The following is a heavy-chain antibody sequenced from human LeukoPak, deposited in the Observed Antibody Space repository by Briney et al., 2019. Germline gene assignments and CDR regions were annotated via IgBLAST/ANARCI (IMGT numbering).Heavy chain of an antibody. CDR1: GGTFSSYA. V-gene: IGHV1-69*04. D-gene: IGHD3-3*01. Sequence: ASVKVSCKASGGTFSSYAISWVRQAPGQWLEWMGRIIPILGIANYAQKFQGRVTITADKSTSTAYMELSSLRSEDTAVYYCARGDITSPFDYWGQGTLVTVSS. CDR3: ARGDITSPFDY. J-gene: IGHJ4*02. CDR2: IIPILGIA.